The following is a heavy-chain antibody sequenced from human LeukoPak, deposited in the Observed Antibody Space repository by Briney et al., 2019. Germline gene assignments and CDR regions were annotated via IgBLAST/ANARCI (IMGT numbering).Heavy chain of an antibody. V-gene: IGHV4-39*01. CDR2: IFYSGST. D-gene: IGHD4-17*01. Sequence: SDTLSLTCTVSGGSISSSSYFWGWIRQPPGKGLEWIGSIFYSGSTYYNPSLNSRVTISIDTSKNQFSLRLSSVTAADTAVYYCARQMNTVTADYWGQGTLVTVSS. J-gene: IGHJ4*02. CDR3: ARQMNTVTADY. CDR1: GGSISSSSYF.